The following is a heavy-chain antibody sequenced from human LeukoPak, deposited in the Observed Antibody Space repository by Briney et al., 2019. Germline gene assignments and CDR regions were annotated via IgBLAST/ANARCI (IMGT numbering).Heavy chain of an antibody. CDR1: GASISSYY. V-gene: IGHV4-4*09. D-gene: IGHD3-22*01. J-gene: IGHJ6*03. CDR2: ILLSGSI. Sequence: SETLSLTCTVSGASISSYYWSWFRRPPGKGLEWIACILLSGSIHFNPSLKSRVSISVDGSKNNFPLDLSSVTAADTAVYYCARRRDETATAAGYYHMDVWGKGTTVTVSS. CDR3: ARRRDETATAAGYYHMDV.